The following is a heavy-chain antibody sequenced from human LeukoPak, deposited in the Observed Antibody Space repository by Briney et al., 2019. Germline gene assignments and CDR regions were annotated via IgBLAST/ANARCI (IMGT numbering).Heavy chain of an antibody. J-gene: IGHJ4*02. CDR2: IIPIFGTA. Sequence: ASVKVSCKASGGTFSSYAISWVRQAPGQGLEWMGGIIPIFGTANYAQKFQGRVTITTDESTSTAYMELSSLRSEGTAVYYCARVAGYCSGGSCPTYFDYWGQGTLVTVSS. CDR1: GGTFSSYA. D-gene: IGHD2-15*01. V-gene: IGHV1-69*05. CDR3: ARVAGYCSGGSCPTYFDY.